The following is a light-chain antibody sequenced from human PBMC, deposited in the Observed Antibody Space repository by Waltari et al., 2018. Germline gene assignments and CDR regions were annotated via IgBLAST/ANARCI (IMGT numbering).Light chain of an antibody. CDR2: RDS. V-gene: IGLV3-9*01. J-gene: IGLJ3*02. CDR3: QVWDNGTGKV. CDR1: NLGSHY. Sequence: SYALSQPLAVSVALGQMARITCGGDNLGSHYVKWFHQRPGQAPVLVIYRDSLRPSGISERFCGSNSGTMATLTISRAQVGDEGDYFCQVWDNGTGKVFGGGTKLTVL.